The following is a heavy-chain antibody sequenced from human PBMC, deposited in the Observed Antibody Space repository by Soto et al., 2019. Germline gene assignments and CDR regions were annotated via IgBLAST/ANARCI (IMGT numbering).Heavy chain of an antibody. CDR2: IKQDGSEK. Sequence: GGSLRLSCAASGFTFSSYWMSWVRQAPGKGLEWVANIKQDGSEKYYVDSVKGRFTISRDNAKNSLYLQMNSLRAEDTAVYYCARELGSEGFLEWLSPRYYYYGMDVWGQGTTVTVSS. V-gene: IGHV3-7*03. D-gene: IGHD3-3*01. CDR3: ARELGSEGFLEWLSPRYYYYGMDV. CDR1: GFTFSSYW. J-gene: IGHJ6*02.